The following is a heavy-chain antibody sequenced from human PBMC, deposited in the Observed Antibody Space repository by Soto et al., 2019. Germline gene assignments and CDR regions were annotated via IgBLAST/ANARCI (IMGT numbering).Heavy chain of an antibody. CDR1: GGSISSTNW. CDR2: ISHSGET. J-gene: IGHJ4*02. V-gene: IGHV4-4*02. Sequence: QVQLQESGPGLVQPSGTLSLTCTVSGGSISSTNWWSWVRQTPGKGLEWIGEISHSGETNYNTSLESRLTLSIDRSKNQFSLNLRSVTAADTAVYYCTREGYIGYVPFAYWGQGALVTVSS. D-gene: IGHD5-12*01. CDR3: TREGYIGYVPFAY.